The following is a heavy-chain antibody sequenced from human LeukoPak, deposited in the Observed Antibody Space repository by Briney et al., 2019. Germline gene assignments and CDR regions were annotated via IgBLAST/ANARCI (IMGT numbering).Heavy chain of an antibody. CDR3: ARREDWNFGLDY. D-gene: IGHD1-7*01. CDR2: ISWNSGSI. Sequence: PGGSLRLSCAASGFTFDDYAMHWVRQAPGKGLEWVSGISWNSGSIGYADSVKGRFTISRDNAKNSLYLQMNSLRAEDTAVYYCARREDWNFGLDYWGQGTLVTVSS. J-gene: IGHJ4*02. CDR1: GFTFDDYA. V-gene: IGHV3-9*01.